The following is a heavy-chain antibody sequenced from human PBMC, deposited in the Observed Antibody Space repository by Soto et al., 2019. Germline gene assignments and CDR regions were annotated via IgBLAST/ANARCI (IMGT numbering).Heavy chain of an antibody. CDR2: ISWNSGSI. CDR3: AKGQVDHYDSSGYWTMDLDY. D-gene: IGHD3-22*01. Sequence: EVQLVESGGGLVQPGRSLRLSCAASGFTFDDYAMHWVRQAPGKGLEWVSGISWNSGSIGYADSVKGRFTISRDNAKNSLYLQMNSLRAEDTALYYCAKGQVDHYDSSGYWTMDLDYWGQGTLVTVSS. V-gene: IGHV3-9*01. CDR1: GFTFDDYA. J-gene: IGHJ4*02.